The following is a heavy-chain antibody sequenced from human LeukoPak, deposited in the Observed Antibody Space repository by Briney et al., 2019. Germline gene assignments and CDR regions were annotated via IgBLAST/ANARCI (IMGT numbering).Heavy chain of an antibody. Sequence: ETLSLTCTVSGGSISSSSYYWGWIRQPPGKGLEWVSVIYSGGSTYYADSVKGRFTISRDNSKNTLYLQMNSLRAEDTAVYYCARDGLSGYGPFDYWGQGTLVTVSS. CDR1: GGSISSSSYY. V-gene: IGHV3-66*01. CDR3: ARDGLSGYGPFDY. CDR2: IYSGGST. J-gene: IGHJ4*02. D-gene: IGHD5-12*01.